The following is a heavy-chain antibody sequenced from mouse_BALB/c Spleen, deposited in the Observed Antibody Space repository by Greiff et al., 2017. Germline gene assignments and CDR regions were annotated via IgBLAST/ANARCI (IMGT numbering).Heavy chain of an antibody. D-gene: IGHD2-14*01. CDR1: GYTFTDYE. J-gene: IGHJ1*01. V-gene: IGHV1-15*01. CDR2: IDPETGGT. Sequence: QVQLKESGAELVRPGASVTLSCKASGYTFTDYEMHWVKQTPVHGLEWIGAIDPETGGTAYNQKFKGKATLTADKSSSTAYMELRSLTSEDSAVYYCTRRGVLYWYFDVWGAGTTVTVSS. CDR3: TRRGVLYWYFDV.